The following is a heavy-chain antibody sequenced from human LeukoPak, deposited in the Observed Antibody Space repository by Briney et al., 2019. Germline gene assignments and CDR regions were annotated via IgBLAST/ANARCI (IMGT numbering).Heavy chain of an antibody. D-gene: IGHD2-2*02. CDR2: ICGSEDTT. CDR3: AKGRRDSCYTDNDY. Sequence: GGSLRLSCAASGFTFSSSAMNWVRQAPGKGLECVSVICGSEDTTNYADSVKGRFTISRDNSKNTLYLQMNSLRAEDTALYYCAKGRRDSCYTDNDYWGQGTLVTVSS. J-gene: IGHJ4*02. CDR1: GFTFSSSA. V-gene: IGHV3-23*01.